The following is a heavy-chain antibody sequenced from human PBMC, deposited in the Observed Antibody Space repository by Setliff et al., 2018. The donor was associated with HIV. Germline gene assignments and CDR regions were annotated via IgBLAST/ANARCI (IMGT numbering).Heavy chain of an antibody. CDR1: RDSINGHW. CDR2: IHYSGIT. J-gene: IGHJ3*02. Sequence: SETLSLTCTVSRDSINGHWWSWIRQPPGKGLEWTGSIHYSGITHYNPSLKSRLTMSVDTSKNQFSLKLSSVSAADTAVYFCARWGASGGRPDWHAFDMWGQGTMVTVSS. V-gene: IGHV4-59*11. CDR3: ARWGASGGRPDWHAFDM. D-gene: IGHD2-15*01.